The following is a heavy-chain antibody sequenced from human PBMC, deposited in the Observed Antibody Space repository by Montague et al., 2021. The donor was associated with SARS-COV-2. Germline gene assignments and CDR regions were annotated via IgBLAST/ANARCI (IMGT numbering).Heavy chain of an antibody. V-gene: IGHV4-34*01. D-gene: IGHD3-22*01. CDR1: GGSFSGYY. J-gene: IGHJ5*02. CDR3: ARGPRITMIVVVITDLWFDP. Sequence: SETLSLTCAVYGGSFSGYYWSWIRQPPGKGLEWIGEINHSGSTNYNPSLKSRVTISVDTSKNQLSLKLSSVTAADTAVYYCARGPRITMIVVVITDLWFDPWGQGTLVTVSS. CDR2: INHSGST.